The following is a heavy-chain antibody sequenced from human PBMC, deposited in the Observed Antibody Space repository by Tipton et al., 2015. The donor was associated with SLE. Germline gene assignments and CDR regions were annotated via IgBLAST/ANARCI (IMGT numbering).Heavy chain of an antibody. V-gene: IGHV4-34*01. D-gene: IGHD3-10*01. Sequence: TLSLTCAVYGGSFSGYYWSWIRQPPGKGLEWIGEINHSGSTNYNPSLESRVTISVDTSKNPFSLKLSSVTAADTAVYYCARDPEKRITMVRGVIIVDGMDVWGQGSTVTVSS. CDR1: GGSFSGYY. CDR3: ARDPEKRITMVRGVIIVDGMDV. CDR2: INHSGST. J-gene: IGHJ6*02.